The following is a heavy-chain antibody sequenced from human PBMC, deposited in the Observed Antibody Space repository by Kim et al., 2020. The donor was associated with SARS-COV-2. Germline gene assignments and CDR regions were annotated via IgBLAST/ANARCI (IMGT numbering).Heavy chain of an antibody. J-gene: IGHJ3*02. Sequence: GGSLRLSCAASGFTFSSSSMNWVRQAPGKGLEWVSTLIGSGAITYYADSVKGRFTISRDNSENTLYVQMNSLRAEDTAVYYCARGSSFDIWGQGTMVTVSS. CDR1: GFTFSSSS. CDR2: LIGSGAIT. D-gene: IGHD2-2*01. CDR3: ARGSSFDI. V-gene: IGHV3-23*01.